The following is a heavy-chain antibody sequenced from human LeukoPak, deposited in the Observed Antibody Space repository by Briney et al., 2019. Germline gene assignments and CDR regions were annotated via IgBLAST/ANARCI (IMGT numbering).Heavy chain of an antibody. D-gene: IGHD5-24*01. CDR2: INGDGSAT. CDR3: ARDRGWRQNDN. J-gene: IGHJ4*02. V-gene: IGHV3-74*01. CDR1: GFTFNNYW. Sequence: QPGGSLRLSCAASGFTFNNYWMQWVRQAPGKGLVWVSIINGDGSATDYADSVKGRFTISRDNAKNTLYLQMTSLRAEDTALYYCARDRGWRQNDNWGQGILVTVSS.